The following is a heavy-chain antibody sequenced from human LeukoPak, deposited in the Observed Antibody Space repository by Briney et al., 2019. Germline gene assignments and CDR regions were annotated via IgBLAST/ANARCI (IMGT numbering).Heavy chain of an antibody. CDR3: ARGASDTYYDFWSGYYNGYYYYYMDV. CDR1: GGSSSSYY. D-gene: IGHD3-3*01. V-gene: IGHV4-59*01. CDR2: IQYSGST. Sequence: SETLSLTCTVSGGSSSSYYWSWIRQPPGKGLEWIGYIQYSGSTNYNPSLKSRVTISVDTSKNQFSLKLSSVTAADTAVYYCARGASDTYYDFWSGYYNGYYYYYMDVWGKGTTVTVSS. J-gene: IGHJ6*03.